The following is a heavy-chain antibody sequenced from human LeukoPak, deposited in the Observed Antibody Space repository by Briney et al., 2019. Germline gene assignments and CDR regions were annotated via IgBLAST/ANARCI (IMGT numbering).Heavy chain of an antibody. D-gene: IGHD3-22*01. CDR1: GYTLTELC. CDR3: ARSILIYYDSSGLPHFDY. CDR2: FDPEDGER. J-gene: IGHJ4*02. V-gene: IGHV1-24*01. Sequence: GASVKVSCKVSGYTLTELCMHWVRQAPGKGLEWMGSFDPEDGERIYAQKFQGRVTMTVDTSTDTAYMELSSLRSEDMAVYYCARSILIYYDSSGLPHFDYWGQGTLVTVSS.